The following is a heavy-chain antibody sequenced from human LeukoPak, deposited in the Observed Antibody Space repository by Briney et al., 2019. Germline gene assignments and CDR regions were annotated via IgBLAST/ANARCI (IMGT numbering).Heavy chain of an antibody. D-gene: IGHD1-26*01. CDR2: ISYDGSNK. CDR1: GFTFSSYA. Sequence: PGGSLRLSCAASGFTFSSYAMHWVRQAPGKGLEWVAVISYDGSNKYYADSVKGRFTISRDNSKNTLYLQMNSLRAEDTAVYYXXXXXXXXXXYYTLWYYYYGMDVWGQGTTVTVSS. V-gene: IGHV3-30-3*01. CDR3: XXXXXXXXXYYTLWYYYYGMDV. J-gene: IGHJ6*02.